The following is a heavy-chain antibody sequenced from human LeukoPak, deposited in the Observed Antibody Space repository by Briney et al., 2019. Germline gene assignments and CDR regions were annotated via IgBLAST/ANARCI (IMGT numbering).Heavy chain of an antibody. CDR3: ARGPHVGYCSSTSCSNNWLAP. CDR1: GYTFTGYY. CDR2: INPNSGGT. J-gene: IGHJ5*02. Sequence: ASVKVSCKASGYTFTGYYMHWVRQAPGQGLGWMGWINPNSGGTNYAQKFQGRVTMTRDTSISTAYMELSRLRSDDTAVYYCARGPHVGYCSSTSCSNNWLAPWGQGTLVTVSS. V-gene: IGHV1-2*02. D-gene: IGHD2-2*01.